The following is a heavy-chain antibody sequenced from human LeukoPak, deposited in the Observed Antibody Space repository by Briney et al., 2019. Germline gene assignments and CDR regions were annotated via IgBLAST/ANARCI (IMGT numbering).Heavy chain of an antibody. V-gene: IGHV4-38-2*02. J-gene: IGHJ3*02. Sequence: SETLSLTCTVSGYSISSGYYWGWIRQPPGKGLEWIGSIYHSGSTYYNPSLKSRVTISVDTSKNQFSLKLSSVTAADTAVYYCARDVKGKWELLRYDAFDIWGQGTMVTVSS. CDR1: GYSISSGYY. CDR3: ARDVKGKWELLRYDAFDI. CDR2: IYHSGST. D-gene: IGHD1-26*01.